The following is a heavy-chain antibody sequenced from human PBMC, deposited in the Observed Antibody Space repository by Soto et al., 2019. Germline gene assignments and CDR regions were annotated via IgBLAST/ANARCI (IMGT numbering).Heavy chain of an antibody. D-gene: IGHD3-22*01. CDR1: GFTFSSYS. CDR3: ASRISSGYYAWFDP. V-gene: IGHV3-48*02. Sequence: GGSLRLSCAASGFTFSSYSMNWVRQAPGKGLEWVSYISSSSSTIYYADSVKGRFTISRDNAKNSLYLQMNSLRDEDTAVYYCASRISSGYYAWFDPWGQGTLVTVSS. CDR2: ISSSSSTI. J-gene: IGHJ5*02.